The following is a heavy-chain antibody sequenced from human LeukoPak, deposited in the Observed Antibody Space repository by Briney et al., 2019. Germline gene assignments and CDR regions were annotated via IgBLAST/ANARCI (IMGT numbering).Heavy chain of an antibody. CDR1: GGSISSGSYY. CDR3: ASHSGGYAY. Sequence: SGTLSLTCAVSGGSISSGSYYWSWIRQPPGKGLEWIGYIYYTDTYYKPSLKSRVTISLDTSKNQFSLKLSSVTAADTAVYYCASHSGGYAYWGQGTLVTVSS. J-gene: IGHJ4*02. V-gene: IGHV4-30-4*07. CDR2: IYYTDT. D-gene: IGHD5-12*01.